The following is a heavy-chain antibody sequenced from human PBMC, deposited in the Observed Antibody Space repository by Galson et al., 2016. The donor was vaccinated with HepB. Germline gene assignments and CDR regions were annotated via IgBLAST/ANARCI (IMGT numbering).Heavy chain of an antibody. CDR2: ISGSGGGT. D-gene: IGHD1-26*01. Sequence: SLRLSCAASGFIFSRYAMSWVRQVPGKGLQWVSTISGSGGGTYYTDSVRGRFTISRDNSKNTLFLQMSSLRAEDAALYYCTQSHPNGTYSWGQGTLVTVSS. J-gene: IGHJ4*02. CDR1: GFIFSRYA. CDR3: TQSHPNGTYS. V-gene: IGHV3-23*01.